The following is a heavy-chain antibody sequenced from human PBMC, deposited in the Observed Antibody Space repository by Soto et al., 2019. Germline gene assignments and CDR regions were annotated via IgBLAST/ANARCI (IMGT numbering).Heavy chain of an antibody. Sequence: ESLKISCKGSGYSFTSYWIGWVRQAPGQGLEWMGIINPNGGDTRYAQKFQGRVTMTRDTSTSTVYMEVSSLRSDDTAVYYCARGDSNNWFDPWGQGTLVTSPQ. D-gene: IGHD2-21*02. CDR2: INPNGGDT. CDR3: ARGDSNNWFDP. CDR1: GYSFTSYW. V-gene: IGHV1-46*01. J-gene: IGHJ5*02.